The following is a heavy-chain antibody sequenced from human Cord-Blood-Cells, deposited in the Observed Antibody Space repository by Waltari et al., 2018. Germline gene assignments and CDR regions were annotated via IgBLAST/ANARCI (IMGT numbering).Heavy chain of an antibody. D-gene: IGHD3-3*01. CDR3: AKDQTMFGVVTLSAFDI. J-gene: IGHJ3*02. CDR1: GFTFSSYG. Sequence: QVQLVESGGGVVQPGGSLRLSCAASGFTFSSYGMHWVRQAPGKGLGWVAFIRDDGSNKYYADSVKGRFTISRDNSKNTLYLQMNSLRAEDTAVYYCAKDQTMFGVVTLSAFDIWGQGTMVTVSS. CDR2: IRDDGSNK. V-gene: IGHV3-30*02.